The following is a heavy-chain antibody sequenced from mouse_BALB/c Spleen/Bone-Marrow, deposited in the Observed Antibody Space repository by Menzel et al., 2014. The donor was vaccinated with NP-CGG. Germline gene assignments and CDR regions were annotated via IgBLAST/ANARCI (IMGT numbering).Heavy chain of an antibody. CDR3: ARGSYYEGAMDY. Sequence: VQLQQSGPGLVAPSQSLSITCTVSGFSLTSYGVHWVRQPPGKVLEWLGVIWAGGSTNYNSALMSRLSISKDNSKSQVFLKMNSLQTDDTAMYYCARGSYYEGAMDYWGQGTSITVSS. J-gene: IGHJ4*01. D-gene: IGHD1-1*01. CDR1: GFSLTSYG. V-gene: IGHV2-9*02. CDR2: IWAGGST.